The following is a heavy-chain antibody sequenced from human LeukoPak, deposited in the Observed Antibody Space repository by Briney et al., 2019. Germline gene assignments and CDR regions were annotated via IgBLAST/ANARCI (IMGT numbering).Heavy chain of an antibody. J-gene: IGHJ4*02. V-gene: IGHV1-69*06. D-gene: IGHD5-18*01. CDR3: ATDPGYSYGLDY. CDR2: IIPIFGTA. Sequence: SVKASCKASGGTFSSYAISWVRQAPGQGLEWMGGIIPIFGTAIYAQKFQGRVTMTEDTSTDTAYMELSSLRSEDTAVYYCATDPGYSYGLDYWGQGTLVTVSS. CDR1: GGTFSSYA.